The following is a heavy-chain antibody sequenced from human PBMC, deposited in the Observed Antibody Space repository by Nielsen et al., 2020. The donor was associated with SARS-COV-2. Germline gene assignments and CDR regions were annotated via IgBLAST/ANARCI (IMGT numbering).Heavy chain of an antibody. Sequence: GGSLRLSCAASGFTFDAYAMHWARQAPGKGLEWASAISWNSGSIGYADSVKGRFTISRDDAKNTVYLQMNSLRVDDTAVYYCARVDFASGFQLDYWGPGTLVTVSS. D-gene: IGHD3-10*01. CDR3: ARVDFASGFQLDY. CDR2: ISWNSGSI. J-gene: IGHJ4*02. CDR1: GFTFDAYA. V-gene: IGHV3-9*01.